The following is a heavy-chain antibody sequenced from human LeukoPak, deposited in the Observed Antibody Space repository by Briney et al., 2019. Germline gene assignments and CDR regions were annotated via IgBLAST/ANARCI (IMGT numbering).Heavy chain of an antibody. CDR3: ARDGTWHSSNWYSSWFDP. CDR1: GFTFSSYA. J-gene: IGHJ5*02. CDR2: ISGSGGST. D-gene: IGHD6-13*01. Sequence: GGSLRLSCAASGFTFSSYAMSWVRQAPGKGLEWVSAISGSGGSTYYADSVKVRFTIPRDNSRNTPYLQMNSLRGEDTAVYYCARDGTWHSSNWYSSWFDPWGQGTLVTVSS. V-gene: IGHV3-23*01.